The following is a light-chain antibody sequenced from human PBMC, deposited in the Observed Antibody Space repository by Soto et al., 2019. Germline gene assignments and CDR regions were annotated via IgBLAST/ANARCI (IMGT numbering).Light chain of an antibody. CDR2: GAS. CDR3: QQYGSSPWT. Sequence: EIVLTHSPGTLSLSPGKRATLSCRASQSVTSTSLAWHQQKPGQAPGLLLYGASSRATGIPDRFSDSGSGTDFTLNISSLEPEDFAVYYCQQYGSSPWTFGQGTKVDIK. J-gene: IGKJ1*01. CDR1: QSVTSTS. V-gene: IGKV3-20*01.